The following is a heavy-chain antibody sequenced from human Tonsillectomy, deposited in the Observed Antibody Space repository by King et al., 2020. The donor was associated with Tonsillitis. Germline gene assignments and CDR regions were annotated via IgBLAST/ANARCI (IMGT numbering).Heavy chain of an antibody. CDR2: ISWNGGST. V-gene: IGHV3-20*04. CDR3: ARDLYDCGGDCYPGY. CDR1: GFNLDDYG. Sequence: VQLVESGGGVVRPGGSLRLSCVVSGFNLDDYGMSWVRQVPGKGLEWVSGISWNGGSTNYVDSVRGRFTISRDNAKNSLFLQMNSLRVEDAGLYYCARDLYDCGGDCYPGYWGQGTRVTVSS. J-gene: IGHJ4*02. D-gene: IGHD2-21*01.